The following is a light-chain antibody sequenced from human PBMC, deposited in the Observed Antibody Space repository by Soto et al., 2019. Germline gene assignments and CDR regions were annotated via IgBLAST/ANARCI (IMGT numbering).Light chain of an antibody. J-gene: IGLJ1*01. CDR3: SSYAVTNIFV. CDR1: SSDVGGYNY. CDR2: EVS. V-gene: IGLV2-8*01. Sequence: QSVLTRPPSASGSPGQSVTSSCTGTSSDVGGYNYVSWYQQHPGKAPKVIIYEVSKRPSGVPDRFSGSKSGSTASLTVSGLQAEDEADYYCSSYAVTNIFVFGTGTKVTVL.